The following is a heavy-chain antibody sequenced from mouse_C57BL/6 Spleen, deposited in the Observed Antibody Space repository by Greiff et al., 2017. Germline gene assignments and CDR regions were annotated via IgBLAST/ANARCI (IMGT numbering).Heavy chain of an antibody. V-gene: IGHV14-4*01. CDR3: TIFYDYGSRYYFDD. CDR1: GFNIKDDY. Sequence: EVQLQQSGAELVRPGASVKLSCTASGFNIKDDYMPWVQQRPEQGLEWIGWIDPENGDTDYAAKFQGKATIPADTASNTAYLQLSSLTSEDTAVYYCTIFYDYGSRYYFDDWGQATTLTVSS. D-gene: IGHD1-1*01. CDR2: IDPENGDT. J-gene: IGHJ2*01.